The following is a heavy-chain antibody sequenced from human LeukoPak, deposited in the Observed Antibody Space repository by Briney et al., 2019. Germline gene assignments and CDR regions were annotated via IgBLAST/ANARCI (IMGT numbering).Heavy chain of an antibody. CDR2: IKKDGSEK. Sequence: GGTLRLSCAASGFTFSSSAMSWVRQAPGKGLEWVANIKKDGSEKYYVDSVKGRFTISRDNAKTSLYLQMNSLRAEDTAVYYCARDLSGVRGYTYGRGIDYWGQGTLVTVSS. CDR1: GFTFSSSA. D-gene: IGHD5-18*01. J-gene: IGHJ4*02. CDR3: ARDLSGVRGYTYGRGIDY. V-gene: IGHV3-7*01.